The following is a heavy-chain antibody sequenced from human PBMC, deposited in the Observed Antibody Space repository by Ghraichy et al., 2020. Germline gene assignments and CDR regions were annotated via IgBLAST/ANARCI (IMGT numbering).Heavy chain of an antibody. CDR2: IVVGSGNT. J-gene: IGHJ6*02. V-gene: IGHV1-58*02. CDR1: GFTFTSSA. CDR3: AADTGYCSGGICYSHYYYYYCMDV. D-gene: IGHD2-15*01. Sequence: SVKVSCKASGFTFTSSAMQWVRQARGQRLEWIGWIVVGSGNTNYAQKFQERVTITRDMSTSTAYMELSSLRSEDTAVYYCAADTGYCSGGICYSHYYYYYCMDVWGQGTTVTVSS.